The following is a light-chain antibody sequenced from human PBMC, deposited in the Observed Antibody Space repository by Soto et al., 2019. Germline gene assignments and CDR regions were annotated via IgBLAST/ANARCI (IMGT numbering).Light chain of an antibody. V-gene: IGLV2-8*01. CDR2: EVS. CDR1: SSDIGGYNY. CDR3: SSYAGTPSYV. J-gene: IGLJ1*01. Sequence: QSALTQPPSASGSPGQSVTISCTGTSSDIGGYNYVSWYQQHPGKAPELMIYEVSKRPSGVPDRFSGSKSGNTASLTVSGLQAEDEADYYCSSYAGTPSYVFGTGTKLTVL.